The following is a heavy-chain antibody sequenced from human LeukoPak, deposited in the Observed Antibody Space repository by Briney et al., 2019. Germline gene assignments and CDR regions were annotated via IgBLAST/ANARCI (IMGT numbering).Heavy chain of an antibody. CDR1: GFTFSSYG. CDR3: AKDYYYDSSGYAIFDY. V-gene: IGHV3-30*02. Sequence: GGSLRLSCAASGFTFSSYGMHWVRQAPGKGLEWVAFIRYDGSNKYYADSVKGRFTISRDNSKNTLYLQMNSLRAEDTAVYYCAKDYYYDSSGYAIFDYWGQGTLVTVSS. CDR2: IRYDGSNK. J-gene: IGHJ4*02. D-gene: IGHD3-22*01.